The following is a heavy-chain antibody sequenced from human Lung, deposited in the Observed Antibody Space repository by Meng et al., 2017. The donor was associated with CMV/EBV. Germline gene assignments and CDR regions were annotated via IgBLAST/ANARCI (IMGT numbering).Heavy chain of an antibody. Sequence: ESXKISXAASGFTFSSYSMNWVRQAPGKGLEWVSSISSSSSYIYYADSVKGRFTISRDNATNSPYLQMNSLRAEDTAVDYCARGSSSSWYEGSYYFDYWGQGAXVTVSS. V-gene: IGHV3-21*01. CDR2: ISSSSSYI. CDR1: GFTFSSYS. CDR3: ARGSSSSWYEGSYYFDY. D-gene: IGHD6-13*01. J-gene: IGHJ4*02.